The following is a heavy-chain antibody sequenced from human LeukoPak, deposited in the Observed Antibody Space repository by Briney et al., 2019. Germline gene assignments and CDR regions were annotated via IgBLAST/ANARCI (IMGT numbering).Heavy chain of an antibody. V-gene: IGHV3-48*04. J-gene: IGHJ4*02. CDR2: ISSSSSTI. CDR3: ARDWALPAAGVMRGYFDY. Sequence: GGSLRLSCAASGFTFSSYSMNWVRQAPGKGLEWVSYISSSSSTIYYADSVKGRFTISRDNAKNSLYLQMNSLRAEDTAVYYCARDWALPAAGVMRGYFDYWGQGTLVTVSS. D-gene: IGHD2-2*01. CDR1: GFTFSSYS.